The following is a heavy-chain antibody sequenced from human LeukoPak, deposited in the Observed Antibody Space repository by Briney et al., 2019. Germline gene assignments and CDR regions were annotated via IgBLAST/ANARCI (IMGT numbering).Heavy chain of an antibody. J-gene: IGHJ4*02. CDR1: GFTFSSYW. CDR3: AREGGDYYDNLDY. CDR2: IKQDGSQK. V-gene: IGHV3-7*01. D-gene: IGHD3-22*01. Sequence: PGGSLRLSCAASGFTFSSYWMSWVRQAPGKGLEWVANIKQDGSQKYYVDSVKGRFTISRDNAKNSLYLQMNSLRAEDTAVYYCAREGGDYYDNLDYWGQGTLVTVSS.